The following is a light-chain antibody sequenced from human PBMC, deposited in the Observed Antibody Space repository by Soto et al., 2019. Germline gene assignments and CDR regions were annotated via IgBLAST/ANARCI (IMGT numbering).Light chain of an antibody. V-gene: IGKV3-11*01. CDR2: DAS. Sequence: EIVLTQSPATLCLSPGERPTLSGRSSQSVSSYLAWYQQKPGQAPRLLIYDASNRATGIPARFSGSGSGTDFTLTISSLEPEDFAVYYCQLYHNWPPIAVGQVTRLEIK. CDR1: QSVSSY. CDR3: QLYHNWPPIA. J-gene: IGKJ5*01.